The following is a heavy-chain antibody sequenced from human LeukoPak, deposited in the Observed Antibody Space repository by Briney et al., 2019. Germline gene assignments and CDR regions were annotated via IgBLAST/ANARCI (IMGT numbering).Heavy chain of an antibody. CDR3: ARARFGEFFYYFDC. Sequence: ASVKVSCKASGYTFTGYYMHWVRQAPGQGLEWMGWINPNSGGTNYAQKFQGRVTMTGDTSISTAYMELSRLRSDDTAVYYCARARFGEFFYYFDCWSQGTLVTVSS. CDR1: GYTFTGYY. V-gene: IGHV1-2*02. CDR2: INPNSGGT. J-gene: IGHJ4*02. D-gene: IGHD3-10*01.